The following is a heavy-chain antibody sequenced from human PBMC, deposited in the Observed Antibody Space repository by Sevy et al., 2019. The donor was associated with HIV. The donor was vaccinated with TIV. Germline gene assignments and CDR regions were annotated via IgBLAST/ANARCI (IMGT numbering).Heavy chain of an antibody. J-gene: IGHJ6*03. CDR1: GFSFDSYG. Sequence: GGSLRLSCAVSGFSFDSYGMTWVRKAPGKGLEWVSGISGSGTRTYYADSVKGRFSISRDNSKNRLYLQMNSLRSEDTAIYYCAKGGGGHYDPDEIGYYFYYYNMDVWGKGTTVTVSS. CDR3: AKGGGGHYDPDEIGYYFYYYNMDV. V-gene: IGHV3-23*01. CDR2: ISGSGTRT. D-gene: IGHD3-22*01.